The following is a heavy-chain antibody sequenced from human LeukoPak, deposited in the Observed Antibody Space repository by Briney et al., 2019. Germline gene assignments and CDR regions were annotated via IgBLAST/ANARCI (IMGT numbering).Heavy chain of an antibody. CDR1: GYTFISYG. J-gene: IGHJ5*02. Sequence: ASVKVSCKASGYTFISYGISWVRQAPGQGLEWMGWISSHNGYTKYAQKFQGRVTMTTDTSMGTAYMELGSLRSDDTAMYYCARRRAVAGVNWFDPWGQGTLVTVSS. CDR3: ARRRAVAGVNWFDP. CDR2: ISSHNGYT. V-gene: IGHV1-18*01. D-gene: IGHD6-19*01.